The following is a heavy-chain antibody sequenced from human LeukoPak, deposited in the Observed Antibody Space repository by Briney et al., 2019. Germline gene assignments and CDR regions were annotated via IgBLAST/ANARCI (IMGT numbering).Heavy chain of an antibody. V-gene: IGHV3-72*01. D-gene: IGHD3-22*01. CDR1: WFTFNYYY. J-gene: IGHJ4*02. CDR3: AMEGESSGPDFDY. CDR2: TRNKANSYTP. Sequence: GALKLFWSGSWFTFNYYYINLVRQAPGEGLEWVCRTRNKANSYTPDYAASVKGRFTISRDESKNSLYLQMNSLETEDTAVYYCAMEGESSGPDFDYWGQGTLVTISS.